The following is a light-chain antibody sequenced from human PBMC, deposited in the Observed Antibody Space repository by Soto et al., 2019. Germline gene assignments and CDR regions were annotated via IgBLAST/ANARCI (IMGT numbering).Light chain of an antibody. Sequence: EIVLTQSPGTLSLSPGERAALSCRASQSVSSKLAWYLQRPGQAPRLVIYDTSTRATGVPARFSGSGSGTEFTLTISSLQSEDFGVYYCQQYNDWFSITFGQGTRLEIK. V-gene: IGKV3-15*01. CDR2: DTS. CDR1: QSVSSK. J-gene: IGKJ5*01. CDR3: QQYNDWFSIT.